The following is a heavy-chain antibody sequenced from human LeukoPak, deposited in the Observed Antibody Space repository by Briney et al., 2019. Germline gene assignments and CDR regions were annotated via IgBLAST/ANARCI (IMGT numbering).Heavy chain of an antibody. J-gene: IGHJ6*04. V-gene: IGHV3-7*01. D-gene: IGHD3-3*01. CDR3: ARDRSITNFGVVRRNKVGTLDV. Sequence: GGSLRLSCAASGFTFTNYWMSWVRQAPGKGLELVANIKQDRSEKYYVDSVKGRFTISRDNAKNTLYLQMNSLRAEDTAVYYCARDRSITNFGVVRRNKVGTLDVWGKGSTVTVSS. CDR2: IKQDRSEK. CDR1: GFTFTNYW.